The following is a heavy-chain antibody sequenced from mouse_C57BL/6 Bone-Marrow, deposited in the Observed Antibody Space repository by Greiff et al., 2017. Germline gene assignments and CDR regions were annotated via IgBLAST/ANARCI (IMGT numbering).Heavy chain of an antibody. V-gene: IGHV3-6*01. D-gene: IGHD2-5*01. Sequence: EVKLVESGPGLVKPSQSLSLTCSVTGYSITSGYYWNWIRQFPGNKLEWMGYISYDGSNNYNPALKNRISITLDTSKNQFFLKLNSVTTEDTATYYCAFYSNYVGFAYWGQGTLVTVSA. CDR2: ISYDGSN. CDR3: AFYSNYVGFAY. CDR1: GYSITSGYY. J-gene: IGHJ3*01.